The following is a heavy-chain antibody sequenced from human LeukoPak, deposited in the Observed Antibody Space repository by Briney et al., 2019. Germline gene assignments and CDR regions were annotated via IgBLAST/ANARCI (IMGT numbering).Heavy chain of an antibody. D-gene: IGHD3-10*01. V-gene: IGHV4-30-4*01. CDR2: IYYTGST. Sequence: PSETLSLTCTVSGGSISSGNYYWNWIRRPPGKGLEWIGYIYYTGSTYYNPSLKSRVTMSVDTSKNQYFLKLSAVTAADTAVYFCARGDNNYSSSDYWGQGTLVIVSS. CDR3: ARGDNNYSSSDY. CDR1: GGSISSGNYY. J-gene: IGHJ4*02.